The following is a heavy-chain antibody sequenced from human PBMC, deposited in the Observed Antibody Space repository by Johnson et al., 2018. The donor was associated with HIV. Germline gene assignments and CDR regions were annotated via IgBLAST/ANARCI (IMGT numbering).Heavy chain of an antibody. CDR3: ARDRQAVRGTFDI. V-gene: IGHV3-20*04. CDR1: GFTVSSNY. CDR2: INWNGGST. D-gene: IGHD6-19*01. Sequence: PGGSLRLSCAASGFTVSSNYMSWVRQAPGKGLEWVSGINWNGGSTGYADSMKGRFTISRDNAKNSLYLQMNSLRAEDTALYYCARDRQAVRGTFDIWGQGTMVTVSS. J-gene: IGHJ3*02.